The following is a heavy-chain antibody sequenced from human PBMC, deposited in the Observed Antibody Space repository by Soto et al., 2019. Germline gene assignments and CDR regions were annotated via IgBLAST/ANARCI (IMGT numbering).Heavy chain of an antibody. CDR1: GFTFSSYS. V-gene: IGHV3-21*04. CDR3: ARVGSRSSPIDF. J-gene: IGHJ4*02. CDR2: ISSSSSYI. Sequence: GGSLRLSCAASGFTFSSYSMNWVRQAPGKGLEWVSSISSSSSYIYYADSVKGRFTISRDNAKNSLYLQMNSLRAEDTAIYYCARVGSRSSPIDFWGQGTLVTVSS. D-gene: IGHD3-10*01.